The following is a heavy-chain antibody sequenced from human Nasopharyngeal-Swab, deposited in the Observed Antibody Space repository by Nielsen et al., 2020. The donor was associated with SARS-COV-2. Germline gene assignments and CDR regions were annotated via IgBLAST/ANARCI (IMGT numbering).Heavy chain of an antibody. CDR2: IRSKGNTYAT. J-gene: IGHJ4*02. CDR1: GFTFSDSA. CDR3: TRCGGGCYSGRDY. Sequence: GGSLRLSCAASGFTFSDSAIHWVRQASGKGLERVGRIRSKGNTYATAYAASVKGRFIIFRDDPTNMAYLQMNSLKTEDTAVYYCTRCGGGCYSGRDYWGQGTLVTVSS. D-gene: IGHD2-15*01. V-gene: IGHV3-73*01.